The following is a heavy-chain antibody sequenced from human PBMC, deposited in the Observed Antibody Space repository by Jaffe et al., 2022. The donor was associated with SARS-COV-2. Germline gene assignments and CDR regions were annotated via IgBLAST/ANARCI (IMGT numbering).Heavy chain of an antibody. Sequence: QAQLVQSGAEVKKPGSSVKVSCTASGGTLSRFTISWVRQAPGQGLEWMGRIIPILDITNYAQKFQGRVTITADKSTSTAYMELSSLRSEDTAVYYCAIIPGDGNPAAAGNDYWGQGTLVTVSS. J-gene: IGHJ4*02. V-gene: IGHV1-69*02. D-gene: IGHD6-13*01. CDR3: AIIPGDGNPAAAGNDY. CDR1: GGTLSRFT. CDR2: IIPILDIT.